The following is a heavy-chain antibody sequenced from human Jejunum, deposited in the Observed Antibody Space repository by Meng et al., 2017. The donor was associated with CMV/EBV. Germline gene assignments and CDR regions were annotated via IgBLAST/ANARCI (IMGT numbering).Heavy chain of an antibody. CDR1: GFSLSTSVVG. CDR3: ALFTRSWFDP. V-gene: IGHV2-5*02. Sequence: QITLKESGPTLVNPTQTLTLTCTFSGFSLSTSVVGVGWIRQPPGKALEWLAVIYWDDDKRYSPSLKSRLTITKDTSKNQVVLTLTNMDPVDTATYYCALFTRSWFDPWGQGTLVTVSS. D-gene: IGHD2-2*01. CDR2: IYWDDDK. J-gene: IGHJ5*02.